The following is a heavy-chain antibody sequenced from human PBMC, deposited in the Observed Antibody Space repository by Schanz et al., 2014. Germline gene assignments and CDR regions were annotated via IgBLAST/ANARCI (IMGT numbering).Heavy chain of an antibody. CDR3: AKDLIHDDHGTDAFDL. J-gene: IGHJ3*01. V-gene: IGHV3-30*18. D-gene: IGHD2-8*01. Sequence: CAASGFTFSTYGMYWVRQAPGKGLEWVALISYDAFNKYYSDSVKDRFTISRDNSKNTLYLQMHSLRAEDTAVDFCAKDLIHDDHGTDAFDLWGVGTMVNVYS. CDR2: ISYDAFNK. CDR1: GFTFSTYG.